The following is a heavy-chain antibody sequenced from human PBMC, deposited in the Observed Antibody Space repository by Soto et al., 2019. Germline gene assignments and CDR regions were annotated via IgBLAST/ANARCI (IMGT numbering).Heavy chain of an antibody. Sequence: PGESLKISCKGSGYSFTSYWISWVRQMPGKGLEWMGRIDPSDSYTNYSPSFQGHVTISADKFISTAYLQWSSLKASDTAMYYCARRPYYYFTYGMDVWGQGTTVTVSS. V-gene: IGHV5-10-1*01. CDR3: ARRPYYYFTYGMDV. CDR2: IDPSDSYT. D-gene: IGHD3-10*01. J-gene: IGHJ6*02. CDR1: GYSFTSYW.